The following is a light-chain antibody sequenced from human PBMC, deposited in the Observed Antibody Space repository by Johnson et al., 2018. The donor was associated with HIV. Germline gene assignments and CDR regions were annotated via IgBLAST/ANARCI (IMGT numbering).Light chain of an antibody. J-gene: IGLJ1*01. CDR3: GTWDSSLSAGWV. Sequence: QSVLTQPPSVSAAPGQKVTISCSGSSSNIGNNYVSWYQQLPGTAPKLLIYENNKRPSGIPDRFSGSKSATSATLGITGLQTGDEADYYCGTWDSSLSAGWVFGTGTKVTVL. CDR1: SSNIGNNY. V-gene: IGLV1-51*02. CDR2: ENN.